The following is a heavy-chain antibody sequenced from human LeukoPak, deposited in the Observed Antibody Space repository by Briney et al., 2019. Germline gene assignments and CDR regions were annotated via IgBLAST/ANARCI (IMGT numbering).Heavy chain of an antibody. CDR1: GYTFTSYA. V-gene: IGHV1-69*06. Sequence: GASVKVSCKASGYTFTSYAISWVRQAPGQGLEWMGGIIPIFGTANYAQKFQGRVTITADKSTSTAYMELSSLRSEDTAVYYCASSYCSGGSCDDYYYYYMDVWGKGTTVTISS. CDR2: IIPIFGTA. CDR3: ASSYCSGGSCDDYYYYYMDV. J-gene: IGHJ6*03. D-gene: IGHD2-15*01.